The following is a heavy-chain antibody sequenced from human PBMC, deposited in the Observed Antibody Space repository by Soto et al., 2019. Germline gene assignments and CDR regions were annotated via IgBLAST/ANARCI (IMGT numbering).Heavy chain of an antibody. CDR3: ARLWKRYLLLGDFDY. D-gene: IGHD2-2*01. CDR1: GYSFTNYW. J-gene: IGHJ4*02. Sequence: GESLKISCQGSGYSFTNYWIGWVRQMPGKGLEWMGIIFPGDSDTRYSPSFQGQVTISVDTSITTAYLQWSSLKASDTAIYYCARLWKRYLLLGDFDYWGQGTLVTVSS. CDR2: IFPGDSDT. V-gene: IGHV5-51*01.